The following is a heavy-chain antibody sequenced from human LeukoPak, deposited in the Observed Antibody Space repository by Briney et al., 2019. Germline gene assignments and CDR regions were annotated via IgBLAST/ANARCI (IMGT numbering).Heavy chain of an antibody. CDR1: GGSISSGGYY. J-gene: IGHJ4*02. V-gene: IGHV4-61*08. D-gene: IGHD5-24*01. CDR2: IYYSGST. Sequence: PSETLSLTCTVSGGSISSGGYYWSWIRQPPGKGLEWIGYIYYSGSTNYNPSLKSRVTISVDTSKNQFSLKLSSVTAADTAVYYCASVGDGYNYPFDYWGQGTLVTVSS. CDR3: ASVGDGYNYPFDY.